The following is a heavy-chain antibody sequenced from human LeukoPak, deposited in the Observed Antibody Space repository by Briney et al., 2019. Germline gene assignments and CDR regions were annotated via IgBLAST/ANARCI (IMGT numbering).Heavy chain of an antibody. Sequence: SCETSGFTFSDYGMHWVRQAPGQGLEWMGIINPSGGSTSYAQKFRGRVTMTRDTSTSTVYMELSSLRSEDTAVYYCARGGGATRDIGYWGQGTLVTVSS. V-gene: IGHV1-46*01. CDR2: INPSGGST. J-gene: IGHJ4*02. CDR3: ARGGGATRDIGY. CDR1: GFTFSDYG. D-gene: IGHD1-26*01.